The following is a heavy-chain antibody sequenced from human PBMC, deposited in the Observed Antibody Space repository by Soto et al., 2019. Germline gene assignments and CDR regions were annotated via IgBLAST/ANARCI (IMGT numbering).Heavy chain of an antibody. J-gene: IGHJ4*02. V-gene: IGHV3-9*01. Sequence: EVQLVESGGGLVQPGRSLRLSCAASGFTFDDYAMHWVRQAPGQCLEWVSGISWNSGSIGYADSVKGRFTISRDNAKNSLYLQMNSLRAEDTALYYCAKAVGSYGNFDYWGQGTLVTVSS. D-gene: IGHD1-26*01. CDR2: ISWNSGSI. CDR1: GFTFDDYA. CDR3: AKAVGSYGNFDY.